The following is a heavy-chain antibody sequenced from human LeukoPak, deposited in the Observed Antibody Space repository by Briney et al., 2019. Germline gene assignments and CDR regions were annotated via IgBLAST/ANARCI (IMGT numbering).Heavy chain of an antibody. Sequence: SETLSLTCTVSGDSISNYNYHWGWIRQPPGKGLEWIGTIYYSGNTYYNPSLKSRVTMSVDTSKNQCSLRLSSVTATDRAVYYCARRPSGYVEYWGQGTLVTVSS. CDR2: IYYSGNT. J-gene: IGHJ4*02. D-gene: IGHD3-3*01. CDR1: GDSISNYNYH. CDR3: ARRPSGYVEY. V-gene: IGHV4-39*01.